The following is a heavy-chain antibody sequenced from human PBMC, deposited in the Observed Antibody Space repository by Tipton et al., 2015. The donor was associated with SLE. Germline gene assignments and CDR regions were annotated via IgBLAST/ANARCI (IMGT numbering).Heavy chain of an antibody. CDR3: ARRGSGRHRPRPFDV. D-gene: IGHD3-10*01. V-gene: IGHV4-39*07. Sequence: TLSLTCTVSGGSISSNNYYWGWIRKPPGKGLERIGNFYYSGNTYYNPSLKSRVTISVDTSKNQFSLKLSSVTAADTAVYDCARRGSGRHRPRPFDVWGQRSLVTGSS. J-gene: IGHJ4*02. CDR2: FYYSGNT. CDR1: GGSISSNNYY.